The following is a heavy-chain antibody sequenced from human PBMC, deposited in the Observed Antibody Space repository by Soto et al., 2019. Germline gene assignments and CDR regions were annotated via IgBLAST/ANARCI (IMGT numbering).Heavy chain of an antibody. Sequence: GSLMLSCTASGFTCSSYSGSLVRKAPGKGLEWVSAISGSGGSTYYADSVKGRFTISRDNSKNTLYLQMNSLRAEDTAVYYYAKHVVRGVIIKYYYYGMDVWGQGTTVTVSS. CDR2: ISGSGGST. J-gene: IGHJ6*02. CDR1: GFTCSSYS. D-gene: IGHD3-10*01. CDR3: AKHVVRGVIIKYYYYGMDV. V-gene: IGHV3-23*01.